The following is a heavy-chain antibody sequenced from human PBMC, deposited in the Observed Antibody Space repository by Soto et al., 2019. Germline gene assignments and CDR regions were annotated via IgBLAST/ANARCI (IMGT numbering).Heavy chain of an antibody. CDR2: IYYSGST. D-gene: IGHD3-22*01. CDR3: TIPRGPMIRP. CDR1: GGYISSSNW. V-gene: IGHV4-4*02. Sequence: PSETLSLTCAVSGGYISSSNWWSWVRQPPGKGLEWIGYIYYSGSTYYNPSLKSRVTISVDRSKNQFSLKLSSVTAADTAVYYCTIPRGPMIRPWGQGTLVTVSS. J-gene: IGHJ5*02.